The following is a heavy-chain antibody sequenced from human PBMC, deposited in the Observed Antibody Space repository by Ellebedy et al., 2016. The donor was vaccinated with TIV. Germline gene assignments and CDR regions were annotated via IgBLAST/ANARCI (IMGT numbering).Heavy chain of an antibody. CDR3: AKDKKADLIHYFDS. CDR2: LSYDGSTK. J-gene: IGHJ4*02. Sequence: GESLKISCAASGFAFSSYAMHWVRQAPGKGLEWVATLSYDGSTKLYADSVKGRFTISRETSTNTLYLQMNSLRAEDTAVYYSAKDKKADLIHYFDSWGQGTLVTVSS. V-gene: IGHV3-30*18. CDR1: GFAFSSYA. D-gene: IGHD2-15*01.